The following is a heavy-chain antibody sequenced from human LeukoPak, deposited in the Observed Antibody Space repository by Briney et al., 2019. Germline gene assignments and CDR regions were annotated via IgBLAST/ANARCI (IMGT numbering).Heavy chain of an antibody. CDR3: AADPPYYYDSSGYYDAFDI. CDR1: GYTFTSYG. Sequence: ASVKVSCKASGYTFTSYGINWVRQAPGQGLEWMGWISPYNGNTNYAQKLQGRVTMTTDTSTSTAYMELSSLRSEDTAVYYCAADPPYYYDSSGYYDAFDIWGQGTMVTVSS. CDR2: ISPYNGNT. D-gene: IGHD3-22*01. J-gene: IGHJ3*02. V-gene: IGHV1-18*01.